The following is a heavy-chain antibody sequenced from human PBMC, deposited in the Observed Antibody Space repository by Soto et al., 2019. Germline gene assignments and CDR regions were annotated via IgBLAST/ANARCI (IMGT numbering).Heavy chain of an antibody. D-gene: IGHD2-2*02. CDR1: GASVSSNSYY. V-gene: IGHV4-61*01. J-gene: IGHJ4*02. CDR3: ARADRQYCSVSTCYIFDY. CDR2: TDYSGST. Sequence: SETLSLTCIVSGASVSSNSYYWTWIRQPPGKGLEWIGYTDYSGSTKYNPSLKSRVTISVDTSKNQFSLRVSSVTAADTAMYYCARADRQYCSVSTCYIFDYWGQGTQVTVSS.